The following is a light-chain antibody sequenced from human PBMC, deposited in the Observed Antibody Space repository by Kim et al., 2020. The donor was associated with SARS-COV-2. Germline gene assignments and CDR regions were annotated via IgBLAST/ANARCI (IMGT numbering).Light chain of an antibody. J-gene: IGKJ5*01. V-gene: IGKV1-17*01. CDR2: GAS. CDR1: QDIRND. CDR3: LQHSTYPIT. Sequence: ASVGDRVTITCRASQDIRNDLGWYQQNPGRAPKRLIYGASSLQSGVPSRFSGSGSGTEFTLAISSVQPEDFATYFCLQHSTYPITFGQGTRLEIK.